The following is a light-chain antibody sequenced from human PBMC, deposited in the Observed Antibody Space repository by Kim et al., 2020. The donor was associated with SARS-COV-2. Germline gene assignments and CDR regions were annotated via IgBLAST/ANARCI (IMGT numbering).Light chain of an antibody. CDR1: QPIETF. Sequence: ASVGDRVTITCRASQPIETFLNWYQQRPGRAPNLLIFVASTLESGVPSRFIGSGSGTDFTLTISSLQPEDSATYYCQQSYCDPWTFGQGTKVDIK. CDR3: QQSYCDPWT. V-gene: IGKV1-39*01. J-gene: IGKJ1*01. CDR2: VAS.